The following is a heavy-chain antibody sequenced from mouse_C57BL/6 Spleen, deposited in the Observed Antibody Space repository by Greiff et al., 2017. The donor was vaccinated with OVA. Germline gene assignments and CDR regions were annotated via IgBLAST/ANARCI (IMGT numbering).Heavy chain of an antibody. CDR3: TRVGIYYGNYEFAY. Sequence: VQVVESGAELVRPGASVTLSCKASGYTFTDYEMHWVKQTPVHGLEWIGAIDPETGGTAYNQKFKGKAILTADKSSSTAYMELRSLTSEDSAVYYCTRVGIYYGNYEFAYWGQGTLVTVSA. CDR1: GYTFTDYE. D-gene: IGHD2-1*01. V-gene: IGHV1-15*01. J-gene: IGHJ3*01. CDR2: IDPETGGT.